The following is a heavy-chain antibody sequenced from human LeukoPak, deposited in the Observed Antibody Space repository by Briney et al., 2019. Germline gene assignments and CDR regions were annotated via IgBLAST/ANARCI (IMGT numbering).Heavy chain of an antibody. V-gene: IGHV3-48*02. CDR3: ARDLLDY. J-gene: IGHJ4*02. Sequence: PGGSLRLSCAASGFIFINAWMNWVRQAPGKGLEWVSYISRDSITTYYADSVKGRFTISRDNAKNSLYLQMNSLRDEDTAVYFCARDLLDYWGQGTLVTVSS. CDR2: ISRDSITT. CDR1: GFIFINAW.